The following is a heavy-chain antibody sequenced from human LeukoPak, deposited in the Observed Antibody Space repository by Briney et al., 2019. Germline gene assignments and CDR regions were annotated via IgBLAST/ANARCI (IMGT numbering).Heavy chain of an antibody. V-gene: IGHV3-33*01. Sequence: SCKASGYTFTSYYMHWVRQAPGKGLEWVAVIWYDGSNKYYADSVKGRFTISRDNSKNTLYPQMNSLRAEDTAVYYCASLPYSGSYSSDYWGQGTLVTVSS. CDR2: IWYDGSNK. CDR1: GYTFTSYY. D-gene: IGHD1-26*01. CDR3: ASLPYSGSYSSDY. J-gene: IGHJ4*02.